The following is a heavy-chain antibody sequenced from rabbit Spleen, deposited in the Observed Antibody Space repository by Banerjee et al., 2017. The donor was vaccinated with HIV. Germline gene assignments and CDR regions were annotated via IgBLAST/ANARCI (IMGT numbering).Heavy chain of an antibody. D-gene: IGHD1-1*01. J-gene: IGHJ4*01. V-gene: IGHV1S45*01. CDR3: ARDLVAVIGWNFSL. CDR2: INTSTGTT. Sequence: QEQLVESGGGLFQPGGSLALTCKASGFSLNSDYVMCWVRQAPGKGLEWIGCINTSTGTTVYATWAKGRFTISRTSSPTVTLQMTSLTAADTATYLCARDLVAVIGWNFSLWGQGTLVTVS. CDR1: GFSLNSDYV.